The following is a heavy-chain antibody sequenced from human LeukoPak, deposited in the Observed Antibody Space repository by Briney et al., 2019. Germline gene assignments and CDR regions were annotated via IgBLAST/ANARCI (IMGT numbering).Heavy chain of an antibody. D-gene: IGHD3-10*01. J-gene: IGHJ3*02. CDR3: ARDLMVRGVTYAFDI. CDR2: IYSGGST. V-gene: IGHV3-53*01. CDR1: GFTFSSYA. Sequence: SGGSLRLSCAASGFTFSSYAMHWVRQAPGKGLEWVSVIYSGGSTFYADSVKGRFTISRDNSKNTLYLQMNSLRAEDTAVYYCARDLMVRGVTYAFDIWGQGTMVTVSS.